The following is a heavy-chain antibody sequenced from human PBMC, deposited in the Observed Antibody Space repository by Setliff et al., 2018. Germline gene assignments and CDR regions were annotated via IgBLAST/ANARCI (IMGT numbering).Heavy chain of an antibody. V-gene: IGHV3-48*04. CDR2: ISSSGSTI. CDR1: GFTFSSYS. Sequence: HPGGSLRLSCAASGFTFSSYSMNWVRQAPGKGLEWVSYISSSGSTIFYADSVKGRFTISRDNAKKSLYLQMNSLRAEDTAVYYCAKDFFDWLELLDYWGQGTLVTVSS. J-gene: IGHJ4*02. CDR3: AKDFFDWLELLDY. D-gene: IGHD3-9*01.